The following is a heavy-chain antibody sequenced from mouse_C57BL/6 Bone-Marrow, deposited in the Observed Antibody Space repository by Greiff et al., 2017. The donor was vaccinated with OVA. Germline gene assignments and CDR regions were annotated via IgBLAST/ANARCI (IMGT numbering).Heavy chain of an antibody. D-gene: IGHD2-3*01. Sequence: VQLQQSGAELVRPGASVKLSCTASGFNIKDDYMHWVKQRPEQGLEWIGWIDPENGDTEYASKFQGKATITADTSSNTAYLQLSSLTSEDTAVYYCTTPIYDGYSLFAYWGQGTLVTVSA. V-gene: IGHV14-4*01. J-gene: IGHJ3*01. CDR3: TTPIYDGYSLFAY. CDR2: IDPENGDT. CDR1: GFNIKDDY.